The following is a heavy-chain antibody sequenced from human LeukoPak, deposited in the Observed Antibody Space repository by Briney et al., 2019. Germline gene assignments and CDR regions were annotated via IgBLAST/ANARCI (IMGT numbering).Heavy chain of an antibody. CDR1: GFTFSSYA. V-gene: IGHV3-23*01. CDR3: AKGSLTYYYDSSGYYYFDY. CDR2: ISGSGGST. D-gene: IGHD3-22*01. J-gene: IGHJ4*02. Sequence: PGGSLRLSCAASGFTFSSYAMSWVRQAPGKGLEWVSAISGSGGSTYYADSVKGRFTISRDNSENTLYLQMNSLRAEDTAVYYCAKGSLTYYYDSSGYYYFDYWGQGTLVTVSS.